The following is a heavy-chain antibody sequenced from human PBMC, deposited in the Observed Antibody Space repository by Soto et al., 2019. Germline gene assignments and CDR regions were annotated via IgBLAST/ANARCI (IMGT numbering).Heavy chain of an antibody. J-gene: IGHJ4*02. CDR3: AKVLAGSYGDYVPSPFQFDY. D-gene: IGHD4-17*01. Sequence: QVQLVESGGGVVQPGRSLRLSCAASGFTFSDYGMLWVRQAPGKGPEWVAVISYDSSDTYYAESVKGRFAISRDNSMNTPYLQMNSLGAEDAAVYYCAKVLAGSYGDYVPSPFQFDYWGQGTLVTVSS. CDR2: ISYDSSDT. V-gene: IGHV3-30*18. CDR1: GFTFSDYG.